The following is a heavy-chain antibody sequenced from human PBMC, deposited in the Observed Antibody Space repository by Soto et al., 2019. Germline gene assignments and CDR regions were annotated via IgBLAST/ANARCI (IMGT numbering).Heavy chain of an antibody. J-gene: IGHJ4*02. V-gene: IGHV3-21*02. CDR2: ISGSSDNI. CDR1: GFTFTTYT. CDR3: ARDFVVVPAAIGDY. Sequence: EVQLVESGGALVKPGGSLRLSCAASGFTFTTYTMNWVRQAPGKGLEWVSSISGSSDNIYYADSVQGRFTISRDNAKTSLYLQMDSLRAEDTAVYYCARDFVVVPAAIGDYWGSGTLVTVSS. D-gene: IGHD2-2*01.